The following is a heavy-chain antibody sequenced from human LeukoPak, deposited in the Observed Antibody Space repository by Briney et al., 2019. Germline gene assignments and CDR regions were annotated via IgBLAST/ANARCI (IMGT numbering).Heavy chain of an antibody. D-gene: IGHD3-22*01. CDR1: GFIFRDYH. V-gene: IGHV3-21*01. CDR3: ARGPWDYYDSSNYRTFDY. CDR2: ISSSAGYM. J-gene: IGHJ4*02. Sequence: GGSLRLSCAASGFIFRDYHIHWVRQAPGKGLEWVSSISSSAGYMYYADSVKGRFTISRDNAKNSLYLQMNSLRAEDAAIYYCARGPWDYYDSSNYRTFDYWGQGTLVTVSS.